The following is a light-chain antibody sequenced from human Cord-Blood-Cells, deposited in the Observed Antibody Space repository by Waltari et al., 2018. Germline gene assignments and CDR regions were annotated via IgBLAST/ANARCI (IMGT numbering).Light chain of an antibody. J-gene: IGKJ1*01. CDR1: QSISSY. V-gene: IGKV1-39*01. Sequence: TQSPSSLSASVGARVTITCRASQSISSYLNWHQQKPGKAPKLLIYAATSLQSGVPSRFSGSGSGTDFTLTISSLQPEDFATYYCQQSYSTPRTFGQGTKVEIK. CDR3: QQSYSTPRT. CDR2: AAT.